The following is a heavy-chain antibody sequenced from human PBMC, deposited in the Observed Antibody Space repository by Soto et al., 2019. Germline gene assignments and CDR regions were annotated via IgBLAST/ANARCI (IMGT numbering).Heavy chain of an antibody. D-gene: IGHD4-4*01. Sequence: GESLKISCKGSGYSFTSYWIGWVRQMPGKGLEWMGIIFPDDGETRYSPSFQGQATISADKSTTTAYLKWSSLKASDTATYFCARQGFSKQYYYGMDIWGQGTAVTVSS. CDR1: GYSFTSYW. J-gene: IGHJ6*02. CDR3: ARQGFSKQYYYGMDI. V-gene: IGHV5-51*01. CDR2: IFPDDGET.